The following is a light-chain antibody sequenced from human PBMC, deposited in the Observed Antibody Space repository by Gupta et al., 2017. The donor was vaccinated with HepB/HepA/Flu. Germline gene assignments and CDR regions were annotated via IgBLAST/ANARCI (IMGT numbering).Light chain of an antibody. CDR1: QSVSSRY. V-gene: IGKV3-7*04. CDR2: GTS. Sequence: PGERVTLSCRASQSVSSRYLIWSRQKPGQAPRLLIYGTSTRAPSIPARFRGSGSGTDFTLTISGLRPEEFAVYFCQHDYILGTFGQGTKVEIK. J-gene: IGKJ1*01. CDR3: QHDYILGT.